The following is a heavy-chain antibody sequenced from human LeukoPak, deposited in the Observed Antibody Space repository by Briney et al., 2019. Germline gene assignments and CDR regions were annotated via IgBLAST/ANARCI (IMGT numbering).Heavy chain of an antibody. J-gene: IGHJ5*01. Sequence: DSVKVSCKTSGYNFIDYYINWVRQAPGQGLEWMAWMNPNTGGTKFAQRFQGRVTMTRDTSISTAYMELSRLTSDDTAVYYCARGVSSSWFSSWFDSWGQGTLVSVSS. CDR3: ARGVSSSWFSSWFDS. V-gene: IGHV1-2*02. D-gene: IGHD3-22*01. CDR1: GYNFIDYY. CDR2: MNPNTGGT.